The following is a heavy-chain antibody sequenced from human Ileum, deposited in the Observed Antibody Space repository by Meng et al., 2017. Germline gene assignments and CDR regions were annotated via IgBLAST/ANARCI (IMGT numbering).Heavy chain of an antibody. Sequence: EMQVVDSGGGLVQPGGSLRLSLAASGFTFSSHWMSWVRQAPGKGLEWVASIKPDGSEENYVDSVKGRFTISRDNAKNSLFLQMNSLGVEDTAVYYCARNRASNDCWGQGTLVTVSS. V-gene: IGHV3-7*01. J-gene: IGHJ4*02. D-gene: IGHD4-11*01. CDR2: IKPDGSEE. CDR3: ARNRASNDC. CDR1: GFTFSSHW.